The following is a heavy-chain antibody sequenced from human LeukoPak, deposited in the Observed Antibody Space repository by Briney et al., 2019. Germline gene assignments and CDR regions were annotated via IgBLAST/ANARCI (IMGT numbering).Heavy chain of an antibody. CDR3: AKQTEDYSDSSYGYYFDY. Sequence: GRSLTLSCAASGFTFGDYAMYWVRKGQDTGLEWVSGSSWYSSSIGYADSVKGRFTISRDNAKNSLYLQMNSLRAEDTALYYCAKQTEDYSDSSYGYYFDYWGQGTLVTVSS. V-gene: IGHV3-9*01. D-gene: IGHD3-22*01. CDR1: GFTFGDYA. J-gene: IGHJ4*02. CDR2: SSWYSSSI.